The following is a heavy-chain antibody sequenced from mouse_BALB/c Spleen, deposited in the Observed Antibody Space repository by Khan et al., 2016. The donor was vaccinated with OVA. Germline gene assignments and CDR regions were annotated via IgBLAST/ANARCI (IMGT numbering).Heavy chain of an antibody. V-gene: IGHV1-18*01. CDR3: ARDAGSY. CDR1: GYTFTEYT. Sequence: LQQSGPELVKPGASVKISCKTSGYTFTEYTLHWVKQSHGKSLEWIGVINPKNGITSYNQKFKGKATLTVAKSSSTAYMEFRSLTSEDSAVYYCARDAGSYWGQGTSVTVSS. CDR2: INPKNGIT. J-gene: IGHJ4*01.